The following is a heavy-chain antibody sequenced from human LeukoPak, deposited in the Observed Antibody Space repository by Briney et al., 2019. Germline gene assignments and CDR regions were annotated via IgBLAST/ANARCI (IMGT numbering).Heavy chain of an antibody. CDR1: GGSISSGSYY. CDR2: IYTSGST. V-gene: IGHV4-61*02. CDR3: ARDLGGPLNAFDI. Sequence: PSETLSLTCTVSGGSISSGSYYWSWIRQPAGKGLEWIGRIYTSGSTNYNPSLKSRVTISVDTSKNQFSLKLSSVTAADTAVYYCARDLGGPLNAFDIWGQGTMVTVPS. D-gene: IGHD1-26*01. J-gene: IGHJ3*02.